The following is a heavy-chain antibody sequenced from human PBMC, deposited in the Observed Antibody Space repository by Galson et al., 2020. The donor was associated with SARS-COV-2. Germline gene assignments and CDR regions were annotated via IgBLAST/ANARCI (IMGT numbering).Heavy chain of an antibody. V-gene: IGHV1-24*01. CDR1: GYTLTELS. Sequence: ASVKVSCKVSGYTLTELSMHWVRQAPGKGLEWMGGFDPEDGETIYAQKFQGRVTMTEDTSTDTAYMELSSLRSEDTAVYYCATGPAIAAAATGWFDPCGHGTLVTVSS. D-gene: IGHD6-13*01. CDR2: FDPEDGET. CDR3: ATGPAIAAAATGWFDP. J-gene: IGHJ5*02.